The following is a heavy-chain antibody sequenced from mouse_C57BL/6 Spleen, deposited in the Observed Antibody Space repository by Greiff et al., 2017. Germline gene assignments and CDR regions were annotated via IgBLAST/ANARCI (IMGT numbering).Heavy chain of an antibody. J-gene: IGHJ4*01. CDR3: TRERTVYYYAMDY. CDR2: ISSGGDYI. CDR1: GFTFSSYA. D-gene: IGHD1-1*01. Sequence: EVQGVESGEGLVKPGGSLKLSCAASGFTFSSYAMSWVRQTPEKRLEWVAYISSGGDYIYYADTVKGRFTISRDNARSTLYLQMSSLKSEDTAMYYCTRERTVYYYAMDYWGQGTSVTVSS. V-gene: IGHV5-9-1*02.